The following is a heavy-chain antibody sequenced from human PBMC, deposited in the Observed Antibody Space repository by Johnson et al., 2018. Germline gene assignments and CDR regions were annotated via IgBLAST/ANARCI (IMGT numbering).Heavy chain of an antibody. J-gene: IGHJ6*02. CDR3: ARGRDYDILTGDASYYYGMDV. V-gene: IGHV1-69*15. D-gene: IGHD3-9*01. CDR1: GGTFSSYT. CDR2: IIPIFGTA. Sequence: QVQLVQSGAEVNKPGSSVKVSCKASGGTFSSYTISWVRQAPGQGLEWMGRIIPIFGTANYAQKFQGRVTITADESTSTAYMELSSLRSEDTAVYYCARGRDYDILTGDASYYYGMDVWGQGTTVTVSS.